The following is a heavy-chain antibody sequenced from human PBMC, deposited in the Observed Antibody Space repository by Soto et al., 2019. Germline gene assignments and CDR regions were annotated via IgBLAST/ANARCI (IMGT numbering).Heavy chain of an antibody. Sequence: ASVKVSCKASGGTFSSYTISWVRQAPGQGLEWMGRIIPILGIANYAQKFQGRVTITADKSTSTAYMELSSLRSEDTAVYYCAKLCSSTSCYDSWGQGTLVTVSS. CDR2: IIPILGIA. CDR3: AKLCSSTSCYDS. J-gene: IGHJ4*02. D-gene: IGHD2-2*01. CDR1: GGTFSSYT. V-gene: IGHV1-69*02.